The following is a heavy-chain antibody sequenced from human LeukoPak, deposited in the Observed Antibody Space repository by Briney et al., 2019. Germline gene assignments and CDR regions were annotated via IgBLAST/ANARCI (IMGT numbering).Heavy chain of an antibody. V-gene: IGHV1-69*05. CDR3: AGSFIVQMVYARDNWFDP. Sequence: SVKVSCKASGGTFSSYAISWVRQAPGQGLEWMGRIIPIFGTANYAQKFQGRVTITTDESTSTAYMELSSLRSEDTAVYYCAGSFIVQMVYARDNWFDPWGQGTLVTVSS. J-gene: IGHJ5*02. CDR1: GGTFSSYA. D-gene: IGHD2-8*01. CDR2: IIPIFGTA.